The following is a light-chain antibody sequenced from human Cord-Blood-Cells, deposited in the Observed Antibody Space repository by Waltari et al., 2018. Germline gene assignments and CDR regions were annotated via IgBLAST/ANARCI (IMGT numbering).Light chain of an antibody. V-gene: IGKV1-12*01. CDR2: AAS. CDR3: QQANSFPWT. Sequence: DLQLTQLPSSVSASVRARVTITCRASQGISSWVAWYQQKPGKAPKLLIYAASRLQSGVPSRFSGSGSGTDFTLTISSLQPEDFATYYCQQANSFPWTFGQGTKVEIK. J-gene: IGKJ1*01. CDR1: QGISSW.